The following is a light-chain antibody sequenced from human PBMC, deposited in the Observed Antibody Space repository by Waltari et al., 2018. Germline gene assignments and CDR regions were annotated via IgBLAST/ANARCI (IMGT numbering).Light chain of an antibody. V-gene: IGKV1-39*01. CDR3: QQSYSFPET. CDR2: TAS. J-gene: IGKJ3*01. Sequence: DIETTQPPTSLYPSVGDRVHVTCRASQGISNFLNWYQQKPGKAPKLLTYTASTLQSGVPSRFSGDGSGTEFTLTISSLQPEDFATYYCQQSYSFPETFGPGTKVDV. CDR1: QGISNF.